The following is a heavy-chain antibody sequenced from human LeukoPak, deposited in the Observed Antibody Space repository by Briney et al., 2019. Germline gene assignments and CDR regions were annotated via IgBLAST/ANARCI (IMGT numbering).Heavy chain of an antibody. CDR2: IYTSGST. CDR1: GGSIRNSY. J-gene: IGHJ4*02. Sequence: SETLSLTCTVSGGSIRNSYWSWIRQPAGKGLEWIGRIYTSGSTNYNPSLKSRVTMSVDTSKNQFSLKLSSVTAADTAVYYCARRPSNGLTPNFDYWGQGTLVTVSS. D-gene: IGHD4/OR15-4a*01. V-gene: IGHV4-4*07. CDR3: ARRPSNGLTPNFDY.